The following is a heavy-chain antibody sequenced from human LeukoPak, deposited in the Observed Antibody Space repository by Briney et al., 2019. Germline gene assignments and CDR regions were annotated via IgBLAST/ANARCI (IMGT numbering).Heavy chain of an antibody. CDR3: ARGGSVGSYYYFDY. Sequence: GGSLRLSCAASGYTVRNTYMTWVRQAPGKGLEWVSVIYSGGNTYYADSVKGRFTTSRDNSKNTLFLQMNSLRAEDTAVYFCARGGSVGSYYYFDYWGQGTLVTVSS. J-gene: IGHJ4*02. D-gene: IGHD1-26*01. V-gene: IGHV3-53*01. CDR2: IYSGGNT. CDR1: GYTVRNTY.